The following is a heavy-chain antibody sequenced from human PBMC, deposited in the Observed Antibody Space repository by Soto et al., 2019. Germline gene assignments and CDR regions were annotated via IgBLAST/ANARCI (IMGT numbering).Heavy chain of an antibody. J-gene: IGHJ4*02. CDR2: ISSSSSYT. Sequence: GGSLRLSCAASGFTFSDYYMSWIRQAPGKGLEWVSYISSSSSYTNYADSVKGRFTISRDNAKNSLYLQMNSLRAEDTAVYYCARDPVYLYYYDSSGYSDYWGQGTLVTVSS. D-gene: IGHD3-22*01. CDR1: GFTFSDYY. CDR3: ARDPVYLYYYDSSGYSDY. V-gene: IGHV3-11*05.